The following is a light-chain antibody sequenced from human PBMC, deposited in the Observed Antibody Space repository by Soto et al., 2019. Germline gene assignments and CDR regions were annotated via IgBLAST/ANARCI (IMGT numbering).Light chain of an antibody. V-gene: IGKV3-15*01. CDR2: GAS. Sequence: EIVMTQSPSTLSFSPFRRSILSCRASQTVYSNLAWYQHEPGQAPRLLIYGASTRATGIPARFSGSGSGTEFTLTISSLQSEDFAVYYCQQYNNWPSWTFGQGTKVDIK. J-gene: IGKJ1*01. CDR3: QQYNNWPSWT. CDR1: QTVYSN.